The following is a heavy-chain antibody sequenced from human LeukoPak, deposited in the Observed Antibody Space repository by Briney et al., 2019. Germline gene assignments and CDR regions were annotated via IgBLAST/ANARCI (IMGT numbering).Heavy chain of an antibody. D-gene: IGHD5-24*01. V-gene: IGHV4-59*01. CDR2: IYYSGRT. J-gene: IGHJ3*02. CDR3: ARGRWLPNAFDI. Sequence: PSETLSLTCTVSGGSISSYYWNWIRQPPGKGLEWIGYIYYSGRTDYNPSLKSQVTISVDTSKDQFSMKLKSVTAADTAVYFCARGRWLPNAFDIWGQGTMVTV. CDR1: GGSISSYY.